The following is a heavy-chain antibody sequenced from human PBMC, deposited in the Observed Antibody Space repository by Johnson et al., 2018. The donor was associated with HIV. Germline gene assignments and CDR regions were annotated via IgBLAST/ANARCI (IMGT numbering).Heavy chain of an antibody. CDR1: GFTFSMYS. J-gene: IGHJ3*02. V-gene: IGHV3-30*04. CDR3: ARVLGARGPGAFDI. CDR2: ISFDGSNE. Sequence: QVQLVESGGGVVQPGRSLRLSCAASGFTFSMYSMHWVRQAPGKGLEWVALISFDGSNEYYADSVKGRFTISRDNSKNTLYLQMSSLRTEATAVYYCARVLGARGPGAFDIWGQGTMVTVSS.